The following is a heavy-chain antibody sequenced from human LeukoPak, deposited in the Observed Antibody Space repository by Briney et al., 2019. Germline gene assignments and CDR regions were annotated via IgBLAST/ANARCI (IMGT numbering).Heavy chain of an antibody. Sequence: GASMKVSCKASGYTFTSYYMQWVRQAPGQGLEWMGIINPSGGSTSYAQKFQGRVTMTRDTSTSTVYMELSSLRSEDTAVYYCARVSGYCSGGSCYGLPSHGMDVWGQGTTVTVSS. J-gene: IGHJ6*02. D-gene: IGHD2-15*01. CDR3: ARVSGYCSGGSCYGLPSHGMDV. V-gene: IGHV1-46*01. CDR1: GYTFTSYY. CDR2: INPSGGST.